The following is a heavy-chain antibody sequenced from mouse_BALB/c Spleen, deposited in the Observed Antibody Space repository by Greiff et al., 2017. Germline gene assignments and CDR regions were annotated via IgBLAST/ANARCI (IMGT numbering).Heavy chain of an antibody. CDR3: ARSGVGRGYAMDY. J-gene: IGHJ4*01. CDR2: IDPSDSET. Sequence: QVQLKQSGPQLVRPGASVKISCKASGYSFTSYWMHWVKQRPGQGLEWIGMIDPSDSETRLNQKFKDKATLTVDKSSSTAYMQLSSPTSEDSAVYYCARSGVGRGYAMDYWGQGTSVTVSS. CDR1: GYSFTSYW. V-gene: IGHV1S126*01. D-gene: IGHD4-1*01.